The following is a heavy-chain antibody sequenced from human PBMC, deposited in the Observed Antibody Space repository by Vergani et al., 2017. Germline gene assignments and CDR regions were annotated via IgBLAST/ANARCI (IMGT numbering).Heavy chain of an antibody. CDR2: IKSKTDGGTT. V-gene: IGHV3-15*01. Sequence: EVQLVESGGGLVKPGGSLRLSCAASGFTFSNAWMSWVRQAPGKGLEWVGRIKSKTDGGTTDYAAPVKGRFTISRDDSKNTLYLQMNSLKTEDTAVYYCTTDLLDIVVVEVDYWGQGTLVTVSS. CDR3: TTDLLDIVVVEVDY. D-gene: IGHD2-15*01. CDR1: GFTFSNAW. J-gene: IGHJ4*02.